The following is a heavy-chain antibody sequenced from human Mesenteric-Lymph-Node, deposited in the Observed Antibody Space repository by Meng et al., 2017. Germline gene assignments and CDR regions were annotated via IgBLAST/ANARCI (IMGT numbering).Heavy chain of an antibody. CDR2: INHSGST. Sequence: SETLSLTCAVYGGSFSGYYWSWIRQPPGKGLEWIGEINHSGSTNYNPSLKSRVTISVDTSKNQFSLKLSSVTAADTAVYYCARGLGYSSSYYWGQGTLVTVYS. J-gene: IGHJ4*02. CDR1: GGSFSGYY. V-gene: IGHV4-34*01. CDR3: ARGLGYSSSYY. D-gene: IGHD6-13*01.